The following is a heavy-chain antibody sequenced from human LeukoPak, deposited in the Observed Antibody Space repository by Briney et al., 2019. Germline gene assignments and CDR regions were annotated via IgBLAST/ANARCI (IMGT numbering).Heavy chain of an antibody. V-gene: IGHV4-59*01. CDR3: ARPTTTFDD. Sequence: SGTLSLTCTVSGDSISSYYWSWVRQPPGKGLEWIGYVSYYGSTNYSPSLKSRVNISLYTSKNQYSLNLSSVPTADTAVYYCARPTTTFDDWGQGTLVSVSS. CDR2: VSYYGST. J-gene: IGHJ4*02. D-gene: IGHD4-11*01. CDR1: GDSISSYY.